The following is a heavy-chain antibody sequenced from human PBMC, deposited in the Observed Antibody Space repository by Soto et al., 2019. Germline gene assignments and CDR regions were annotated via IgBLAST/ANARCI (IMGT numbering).Heavy chain of an antibody. CDR2: INHSGST. D-gene: IGHD3-3*01. CDR3: ARAFWSGYYPKPYDYFYYYMDV. CDR1: GGSFSGYY. Sequence: QVQLQQWGAGLLKPSETLSLTCAVYGGSFSGYYWSWIRQPPGKGLEWIGEINHSGSTNYNPSLMSSVAISVDTSKNQFSLKLSSVTAADTAVYYCARAFWSGYYPKPYDYFYYYMDVWGKGTTVTVSS. V-gene: IGHV4-34*01. J-gene: IGHJ6*03.